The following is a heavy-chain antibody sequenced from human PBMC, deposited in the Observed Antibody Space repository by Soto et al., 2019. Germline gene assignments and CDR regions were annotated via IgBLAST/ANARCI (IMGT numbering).Heavy chain of an antibody. Sequence: GASVKVSCKASGFNFTSSAVQWVRQARGQRLEWIGWIVVGSGNTNYAQKFQERVTITRDMSTSTAYMELSSLRSEDTAVYYCAADHGYSSSWYYYYGMDVLGQGPTVTVSS. CDR3: AADHGYSSSWYYYYGMDV. D-gene: IGHD6-13*01. CDR1: GFNFTSSA. V-gene: IGHV1-58*01. CDR2: IVVGSGNT. J-gene: IGHJ6*02.